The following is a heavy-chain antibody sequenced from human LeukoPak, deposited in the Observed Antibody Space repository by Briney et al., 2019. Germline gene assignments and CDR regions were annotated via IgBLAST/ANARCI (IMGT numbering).Heavy chain of an antibody. CDR1: GGTFSSYA. CDR2: ITPIFGTA. D-gene: IGHD2/OR15-2a*01. J-gene: IGHJ4*02. Sequence: SVKVSCKAFGGTFSSYAISWVRQAPGQGLEWMGGITPIFGTANYAQKFQGRVTITADESTSTAYMELSSLRSEDTAVYYCARDNLSDYGDYWGQGTLVTVSS. V-gene: IGHV1-69*13. CDR3: ARDNLSDYGDY.